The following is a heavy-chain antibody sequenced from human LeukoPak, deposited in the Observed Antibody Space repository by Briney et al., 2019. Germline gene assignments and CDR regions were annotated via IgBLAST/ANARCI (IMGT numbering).Heavy chain of an antibody. CDR2: ISSRGTTT. D-gene: IGHD6-6*01. Sequence: PGGSLRLSCAASGFTFSNAWMSWVRQAPGKGLEWVSYISSRGTTTYYADSVKGRFTISRDDAKNSLYLHMNSLRVEDTAVYYCARLYSSSSGLRASDYWGQGTLVTVSS. V-gene: IGHV3-11*04. CDR3: ARLYSSSSGLRASDY. CDR1: GFTFSNAW. J-gene: IGHJ4*02.